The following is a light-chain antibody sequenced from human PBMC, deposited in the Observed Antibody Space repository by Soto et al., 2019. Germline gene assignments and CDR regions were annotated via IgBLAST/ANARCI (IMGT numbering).Light chain of an antibody. CDR1: SSDVGSYNL. CDR2: EVS. V-gene: IGLV2-23*02. J-gene: IGLJ1*01. CDR3: CPYAGSSFYV. Sequence: QSVLTQPASVSGSPGQSITISCTGTSSDVGSYNLVSWYQQHPGKAPKLMIYEVSKRPSGVSNRFSGSKSGNTASLTISGLQAEDEADYYCCPYAGSSFYVFGTGTKSPS.